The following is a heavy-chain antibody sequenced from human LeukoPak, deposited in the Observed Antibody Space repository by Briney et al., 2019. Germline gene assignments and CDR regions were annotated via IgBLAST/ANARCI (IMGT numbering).Heavy chain of an antibody. Sequence: GGSLRLSCAASGFTFSSYSMNWVRQAPGKGLEWVSYISSSSSTIYYADSVKGRFTISRDNAKNSLYLQMNSLRAEDTAVYYCARALGYRGVSPAFDIWGQGTMVTVSS. CDR2: ISSSSSTI. D-gene: IGHD3-10*01. V-gene: IGHV3-48*01. J-gene: IGHJ3*02. CDR1: GFTFSSYS. CDR3: ARALGYRGVSPAFDI.